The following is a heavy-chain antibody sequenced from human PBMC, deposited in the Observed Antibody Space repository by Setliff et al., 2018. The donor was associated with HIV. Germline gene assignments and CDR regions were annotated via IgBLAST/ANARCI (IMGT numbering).Heavy chain of an antibody. J-gene: IGHJ4*02. CDR3: AREDFYDSSGYRPLGYFDY. Sequence: SETLSLTCAVSGYTVSSGYYWGWIRQPPGKGLEWIGSMFHSGSTYYNPSLKSRVTMSGDTSKNQFSLKLSSVTAADTAVYYCAREDFYDSSGYRPLGYFDYWGQGTLVTVSS. V-gene: IGHV4-38-2*02. D-gene: IGHD3-22*01. CDR2: MFHSGST. CDR1: GYTVSSGYY.